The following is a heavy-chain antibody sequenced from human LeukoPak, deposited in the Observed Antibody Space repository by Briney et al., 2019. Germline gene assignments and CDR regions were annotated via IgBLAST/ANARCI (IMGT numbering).Heavy chain of an antibody. CDR3: TTVRQGIWFGELTYYYYYMDV. CDR1: GFTFSSYG. CDR2: IKSKTDGGTT. D-gene: IGHD3-10*01. V-gene: IGHV3-15*01. J-gene: IGHJ6*03. Sequence: PGGSLRLSCAASGFTFSSYGMSWVRQAPGKGLEWVGRIKSKTDGGTTDYAAPVKGRFTISRDDSKNTLYLQMNSLKTEDTAVYYCTTVRQGIWFGELTYYYYYMDVWGKGTTVTISS.